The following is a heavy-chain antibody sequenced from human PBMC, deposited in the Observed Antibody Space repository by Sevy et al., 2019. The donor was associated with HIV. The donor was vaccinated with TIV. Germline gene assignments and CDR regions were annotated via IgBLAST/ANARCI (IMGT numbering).Heavy chain of an antibody. D-gene: IGHD4-17*01. V-gene: IGHV4-31*11. CDR1: GGSFSGYY. Sequence: SETLSLTCAVYGGSFSGYYWSWIRQHPGKGLEWIGYIYYSGSTYYNPSLKRRVTISVDTSKNQLSLKLSSVTAADTAVYYCARDRQDYGDYAGLFDYWGQGTLVTVSS. CDR2: IYYSGST. CDR3: ARDRQDYGDYAGLFDY. J-gene: IGHJ4*02.